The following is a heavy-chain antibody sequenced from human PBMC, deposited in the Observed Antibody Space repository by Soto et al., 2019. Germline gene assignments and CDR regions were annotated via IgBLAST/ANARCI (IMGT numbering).Heavy chain of an antibody. CDR3: ARDHSKIFALNFDGKDV. V-gene: IGHV1-46*01. J-gene: IGHJ6*02. CDR1: GYTFTSYY. D-gene: IGHD4-4*01. CDR2: INPSGGST. Sequence: QVQLVQSGAEVKKPGASVKVSCKASGYTFTSYYMHWVRQAPGQGLEWMGIINPSGGSTSYSQKFQGRVTMNRDTSTSTLYMELSRLRYEDKAVYYCARDHSKIFALNFDGKDVWGQGTTVTASS.